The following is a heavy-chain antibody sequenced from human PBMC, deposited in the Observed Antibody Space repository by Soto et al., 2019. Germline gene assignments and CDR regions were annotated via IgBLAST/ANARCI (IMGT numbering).Heavy chain of an antibody. CDR2: IWYDGSNK. J-gene: IGHJ6*02. D-gene: IGHD5-18*01. Sequence: GGSLRLSCAASGFTFSSYGMHWVRQAPGKGLEWVAVIWYDGSNKYYADSVKGRFTISRDNSKNTLYLQMNSLRAEDTAVYYCARDRENWIQLWLHYYYGMDVWGQGTTVTVSS. CDR3: ARDRENWIQLWLHYYYGMDV. CDR1: GFTFSSYG. V-gene: IGHV3-33*01.